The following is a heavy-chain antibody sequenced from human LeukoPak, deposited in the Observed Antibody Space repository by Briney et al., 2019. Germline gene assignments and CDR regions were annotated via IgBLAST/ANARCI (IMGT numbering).Heavy chain of an antibody. CDR2: ISSSSSYI. D-gene: IGHD2-2*02. V-gene: IGHV3-21*01. J-gene: IGHJ6*02. Sequence: GGSLRLSCAASGFTFSSYSMNWVRQAPGKGLEWVSSISSSSSYIYYADSVKGRFTISRDNAKNSLYLQMNSLRAEDTAVYYCARGMNVVVVPAAISHYYYGMDVWGQGTTVTVSS. CDR1: GFTFSSYS. CDR3: ARGMNVVVVPAAISHYYYGMDV.